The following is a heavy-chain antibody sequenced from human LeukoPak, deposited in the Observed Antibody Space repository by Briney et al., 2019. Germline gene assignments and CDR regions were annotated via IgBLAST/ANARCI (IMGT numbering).Heavy chain of an antibody. J-gene: IGHJ4*02. D-gene: IGHD5-18*01. CDR3: ARHGGYSYGGFDY. CDR1: GGSFSGYY. V-gene: IGHV4-34*01. Sequence: SETLSLTCAVYGGSFSGYYWSWIRQPPGKGLEWIGEINHSGSTNYNPSLKSRVTISVDTSKNQFSLKLSSVTAADTAVYYCARHGGYSYGGFDYWGQGTLVTVSS. CDR2: INHSGST.